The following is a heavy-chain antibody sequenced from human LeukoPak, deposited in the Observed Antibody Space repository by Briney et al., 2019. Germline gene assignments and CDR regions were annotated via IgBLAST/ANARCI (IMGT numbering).Heavy chain of an antibody. Sequence: SETLSLTCTVSGGSISSGGYYWSWIRQHPGKGLEWIGYIYYSGSTYYNPSLKSRVTISVDTSKNQFSLKLSSVTAADTAGYYCARSQRGYSYGLDYWGQGTLVTVSS. CDR2: IYYSGST. CDR1: GGSISSGGYY. J-gene: IGHJ4*02. V-gene: IGHV4-31*03. CDR3: ARSQRGYSYGLDY. D-gene: IGHD5-18*01.